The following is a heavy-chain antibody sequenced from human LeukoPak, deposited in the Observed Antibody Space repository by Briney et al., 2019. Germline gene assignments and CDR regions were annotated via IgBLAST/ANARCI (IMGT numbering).Heavy chain of an antibody. V-gene: IGHV1-69*06. CDR1: GGTFSSYA. CDR3: ARPSGPRDYYYMDV. CDR2: IIPIFGTA. Sequence: GASVKVSCKASGGTFSSYAISWVRQAPGQGLEWMGGIIPIFGTANYAQKFQGRVTITADKSTSTAYMELSSLRSEDTAVYYCARPSGPRDYYYMDVWGKGTTVTVSS. J-gene: IGHJ6*03.